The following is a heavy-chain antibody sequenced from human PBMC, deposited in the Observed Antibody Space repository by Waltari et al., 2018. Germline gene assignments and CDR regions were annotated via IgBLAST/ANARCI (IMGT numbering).Heavy chain of an antibody. CDR3: ARDNDYGDFTYFDY. CDR2: IKQDGSEK. Sequence: EVQLVESGGGLVQPGGSLRLSCAASGFTFSRYWMSWVRQAPGKGLEWVANIKQDGSEKYYVDSVKGRFTISRDNAKNSLYLQMNSLRAEDTAVYYCARDNDYGDFTYFDYWGQGTLVTVSS. D-gene: IGHD4-17*01. CDR1: GFTFSRYW. V-gene: IGHV3-7*01. J-gene: IGHJ4*02.